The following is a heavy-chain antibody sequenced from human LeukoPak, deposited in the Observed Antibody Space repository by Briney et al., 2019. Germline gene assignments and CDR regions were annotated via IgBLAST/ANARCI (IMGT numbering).Heavy chain of an antibody. V-gene: IGHV4-39*01. D-gene: IGHD5-18*01. CDR3: ARHSQYSYGLLYFFDF. Sequence: ETLTLICTVSGGSVSSSSDYWGWIRQPPGKGLEWIGSIYYSGTTYYNPSLKSRVTISVDTSKNQFSLKLRSVTAADTAVYYCARHSQYSYGLLYFFDFWGQAT. J-gene: IGHJ4*02. CDR2: IYYSGTT. CDR1: GGSVSSSSDY.